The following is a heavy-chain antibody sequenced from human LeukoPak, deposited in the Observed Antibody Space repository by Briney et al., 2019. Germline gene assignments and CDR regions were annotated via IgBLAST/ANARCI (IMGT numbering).Heavy chain of an antibody. CDR3: ARDLHDYYYFYMDV. Sequence: PSETLSLTCTVSGGSISSSDYYWGWIRQPPGKGLDWIGSIYYSGSTYYKPSLKSRVTISVDTSKNQFSLKLSSVTAADTAVYYCARDLHDYYYFYMDVWGKGTTVTVSS. D-gene: IGHD4-11*01. J-gene: IGHJ6*03. CDR1: GGSISSSDYY. CDR2: IYYSGST. V-gene: IGHV4-39*07.